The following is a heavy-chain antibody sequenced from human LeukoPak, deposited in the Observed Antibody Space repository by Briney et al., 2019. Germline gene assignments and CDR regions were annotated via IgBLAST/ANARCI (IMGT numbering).Heavy chain of an antibody. J-gene: IGHJ6*02. Sequence: ASVKVSCKASGYTFTSYDINWVRQATGQGLEWMGWINPNSGGTNYAQKFQGWVTMTRDTSISTAYMELSRLRSDDTAVYYCARTDYGDYYYYGMDVWGQGTTVTVSS. CDR1: GYTFTSYD. D-gene: IGHD4-17*01. CDR2: INPNSGGT. CDR3: ARTDYGDYYYYGMDV. V-gene: IGHV1-2*04.